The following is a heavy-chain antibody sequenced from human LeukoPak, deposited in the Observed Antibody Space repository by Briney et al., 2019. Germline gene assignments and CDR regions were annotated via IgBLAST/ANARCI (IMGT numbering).Heavy chain of an antibody. CDR3: ARVERFLDPYSPYYMDV. V-gene: IGHV4-30-4*08. CDR1: GGSISSGDYY. Sequence: PSQTLSLTCTVSGGSISSGDYYWSWIRQPPGKGLEWIGYIYYSGSTYYNPSLKSRVTISVDTSKNQFSLKLSSVTAADTAVYYCARVERFLDPYSPYYMDVWGKGTTVTVSS. D-gene: IGHD3-3*01. J-gene: IGHJ6*03. CDR2: IYYSGST.